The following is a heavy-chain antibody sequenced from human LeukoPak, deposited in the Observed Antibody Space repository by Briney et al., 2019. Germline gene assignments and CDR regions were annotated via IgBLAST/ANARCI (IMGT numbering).Heavy chain of an antibody. CDR2: IYTSGST. CDR1: GGSISSYY. Sequence: SETLSLTCTVSGGSISSYYWSWIRQPAGKGLEWIGRIYTSGSTNYNPSLKSRVTMSVDTSKNQFSLKLSSVTAADTAVYYCARSGHDILTGYYLYYFGYWGQGTLVTVSS. J-gene: IGHJ4*02. CDR3: ARSGHDILTGYYLYYFGY. V-gene: IGHV4-4*07. D-gene: IGHD3-9*01.